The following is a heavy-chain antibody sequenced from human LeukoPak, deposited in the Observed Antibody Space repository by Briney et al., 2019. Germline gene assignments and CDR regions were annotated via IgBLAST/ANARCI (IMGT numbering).Heavy chain of an antibody. CDR2: MYYSGST. CDR1: GGSISNSSYY. D-gene: IGHD5-24*01. V-gene: IGHV4-39*01. CDR3: VRHCRMGTINPSY. Sequence: SETLSLTCTVSGGSISNSSYYWGWIRQPPGKGLEWIGSMYYSGSTYYNPSLKSRATISVDTSKNQFSLKLSSVTAADTAVYYCVRHCRMGTINPSYWGRGTLVTVSS. J-gene: IGHJ4*02.